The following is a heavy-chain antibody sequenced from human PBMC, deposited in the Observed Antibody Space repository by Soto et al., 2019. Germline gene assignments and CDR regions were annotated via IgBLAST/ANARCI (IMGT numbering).Heavy chain of an antibody. Sequence: QLQLQESGSGLVKPSQTLSLTCAVSGGSISSGGYSWSWIRQPPGKGLGWIGYISPSGSTYYNPSPTRRVATSVDTSKNHFSLKLSSVTAADTAVYYCAIAAGLGAVAVDYWSQGTLVTVSS. D-gene: IGHD6-19*01. CDR3: AIAAGLGAVAVDY. CDR2: ISPSGST. V-gene: IGHV4-30-2*01. J-gene: IGHJ4*02. CDR1: GGSISSGGYS.